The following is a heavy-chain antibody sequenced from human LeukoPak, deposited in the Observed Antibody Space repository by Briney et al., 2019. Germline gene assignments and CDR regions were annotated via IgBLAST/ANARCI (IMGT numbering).Heavy chain of an antibody. CDR1: GGSISSSSYY. J-gene: IGHJ6*02. CDR2: IYYSGST. D-gene: IGHD6-19*01. CDR3: AREFEQWPIGYYYGMDV. V-gene: IGHV4-39*07. Sequence: SETLSLTCTVSGGSISSSSYYWGWIRQPPGKGLEWIGSIYYSGSTYYNPSLKSRVTISVDTSKNQFSLKLSSVTAADTAVYYCAREFEQWPIGYYYGMDVWGQGTTVTVSS.